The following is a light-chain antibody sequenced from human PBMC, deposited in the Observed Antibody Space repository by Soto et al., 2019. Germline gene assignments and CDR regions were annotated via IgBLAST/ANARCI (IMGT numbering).Light chain of an antibody. CDR1: QSVTNSY. J-gene: IGKJ1*01. CDR2: GAS. CDR3: QQYGSSRWT. V-gene: IGKV3-20*01. Sequence: EIVLTQSPGTLSLSPGERATLSCRASQSVTNSYLAWYQQKPGQAPRLLIYGASSRATGIPDRFSGSGSGTDFTLTISRLEPEDLAVYYCQQYGSSRWTFGQGTKVEIK.